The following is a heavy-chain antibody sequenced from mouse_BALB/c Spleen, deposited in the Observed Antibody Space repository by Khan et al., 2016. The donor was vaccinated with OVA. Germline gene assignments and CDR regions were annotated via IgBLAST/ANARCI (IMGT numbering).Heavy chain of an antibody. V-gene: IGHV9-3-1*01. CDR3: ARSNDNSWFAY. J-gene: IGHJ3*01. CDR2: INPYTGEP. Sequence: QIQLVQSGPELKKPGETVKISCKASGYTFTNYGMNWVKQAPGKGLKWMGWINPYTGEPTYADDFKGRFAFSLDTSASTAYLQLNNLKNEDTSTYFCARSNDNSWFAYWGQGTLVTVSA. CDR1: GYTFTNYG. D-gene: IGHD2-1*01.